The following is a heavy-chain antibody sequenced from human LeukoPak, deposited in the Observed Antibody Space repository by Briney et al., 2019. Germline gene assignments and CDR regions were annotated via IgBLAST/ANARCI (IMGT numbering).Heavy chain of an antibody. CDR2: IKSKTDGGTT. J-gene: IGHJ4*02. D-gene: IGHD5-18*01. CDR3: TTEHRYSYGRYYFDY. V-gene: IGHV3-15*01. CDR1: GFTFSNAW. Sequence: PGGSLRLSCAASGFTFSNAWMSWVRQAPGKGLEWVGRIKSKTDGGTTDYAAPVKGRFTISRDDSKNALYLQMNSLKTEDTAVYYCTTEHRYSYGRYYFDYWGQGTLVTVSS.